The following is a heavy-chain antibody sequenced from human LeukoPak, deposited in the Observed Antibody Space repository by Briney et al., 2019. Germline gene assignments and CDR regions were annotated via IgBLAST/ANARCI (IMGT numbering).Heavy chain of an antibody. V-gene: IGHV3-74*01. J-gene: IGHJ4*02. CDR3: AREGTLAEFDY. CDR1: GFTFRSYG. Sequence: GGSLRLSCAASGFTFRSYGMHWVRQSPGKGLVWVSRFNSDGSNTRYADSVKGRFTISRDNAKNTLYLQMNGLRAEDTAVYYCAREGTLAEFDYWGQGTLVTVSS. D-gene: IGHD6-19*01. CDR2: FNSDGSNT.